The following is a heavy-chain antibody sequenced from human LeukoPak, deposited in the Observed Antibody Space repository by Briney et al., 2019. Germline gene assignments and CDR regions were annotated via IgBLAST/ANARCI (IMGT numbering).Heavy chain of an antibody. CDR1: GYSFTSYW. Sequence: GESLKIPCKGSGYSFTSYWIGWVRQMPGKGLEWMGIIYPGDSDTRYSPSFQGQVTISADKSISTAYLQWSSLKASDTAMYYCARGGYGSGSYFYYFDYWGRGTLVTVSS. V-gene: IGHV5-51*01. J-gene: IGHJ4*02. D-gene: IGHD3-10*01. CDR3: ARGGYGSGSYFYYFDY. CDR2: IYPGDSDT.